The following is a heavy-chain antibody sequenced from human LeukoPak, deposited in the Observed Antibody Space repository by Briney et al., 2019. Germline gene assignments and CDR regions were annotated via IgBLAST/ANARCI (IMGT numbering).Heavy chain of an antibody. CDR3: ARGGYSSGWYVFDY. D-gene: IGHD6-19*01. Sequence: PSETLSLTCTVSGGSISSSYWSWIRQPPGKGLEWIGYIYYSGSTNYNPSLKSRVTISVDTSKNQFSLKLTSVTAADTALYYCARGGYSSGWYVFDYWGQGTLVTVSS. CDR2: IYYSGST. V-gene: IGHV4-59*01. J-gene: IGHJ4*02. CDR1: GGSISSSY.